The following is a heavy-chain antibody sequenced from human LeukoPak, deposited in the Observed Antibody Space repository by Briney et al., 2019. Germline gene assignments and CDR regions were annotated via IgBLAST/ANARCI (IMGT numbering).Heavy chain of an antibody. Sequence: ASVKVSCKPSGYTFSSYGISGVRQAPGQGLEWMGWISAYTGNTNYAQKFQGRVTMTTDTSTMTAYMEVRSLRSDDTAVYYCARESSSGWYEDHWGQGTLVIVSS. CDR3: ARESSSGWYEDH. CDR2: ISAYTGNT. CDR1: GYTFSSYG. D-gene: IGHD6-19*01. J-gene: IGHJ4*02. V-gene: IGHV1-18*01.